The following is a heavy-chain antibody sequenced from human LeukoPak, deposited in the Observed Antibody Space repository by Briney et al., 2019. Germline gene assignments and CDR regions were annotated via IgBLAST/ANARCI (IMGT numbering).Heavy chain of an antibody. V-gene: IGHV4-34*01. Sequence: SETLSLTCAVYGGSFSGYYWSWIRQPPGKGLEWIGEINHSGSTNYNPSLKSRVTISVDTSKNQFSLKLSSVTAADTAVYYCARRGQNGMDVWGQGTTVTVSS. CDR1: GGSFSGYY. CDR3: ARRGQNGMDV. J-gene: IGHJ6*02. D-gene: IGHD3/OR15-3a*01. CDR2: INHSGST.